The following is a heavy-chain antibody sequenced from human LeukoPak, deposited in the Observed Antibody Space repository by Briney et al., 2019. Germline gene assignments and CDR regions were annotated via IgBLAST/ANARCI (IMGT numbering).Heavy chain of an antibody. CDR1: GFTVSSNY. CDR2: IYSGGST. V-gene: IGHV3-53*01. J-gene: IGHJ4*02. CDR3: ARERDSSGYYND. Sequence: GGSLRLSCAASGFTVSSNYMSWVRQAPGKGLEWVSVIYSGGSTYYADSVKGRFTISRDNSKNTLYLQMNSLRAEDTAVYYCARERDSSGYYNDWGXGTLVTVSS. D-gene: IGHD3-22*01.